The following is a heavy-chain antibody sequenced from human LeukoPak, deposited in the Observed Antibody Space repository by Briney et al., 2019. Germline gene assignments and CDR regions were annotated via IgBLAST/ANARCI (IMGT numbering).Heavy chain of an antibody. CDR2: IYSDDNT. Sequence: GGSLRLSCAVAGLNVNKNYMNWVRQAPGKGLEWVSVIYSDDNTYYADSVKGRFTISRDNSKNTLYLQMNSLRAEDTAVYYCARDLFPRYRVWAFDIWGQGTKVTVSS. CDR1: GLNVNKNY. D-gene: IGHD2-21*01. V-gene: IGHV3-53*01. CDR3: ARDLFPRYRVWAFDI. J-gene: IGHJ3*02.